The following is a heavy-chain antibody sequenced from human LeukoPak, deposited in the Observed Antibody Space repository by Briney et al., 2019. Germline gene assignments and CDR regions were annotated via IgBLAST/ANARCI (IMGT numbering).Heavy chain of an antibody. J-gene: IGHJ5*02. V-gene: IGHV1-46*01. D-gene: IGHD1-1*01. CDR3: AREKVQLERLGFDP. Sequence: ASVKVSCKASGGTFSSYAISWVRQAPGQGLEWMGIINPSGGSTSYAQKFQGRVTMTRDMSTSTVYMELSSLRSEDTAVYYCAREKVQLERLGFDPWGQGTLVTVSS. CDR1: GGTFSSYA. CDR2: INPSGGST.